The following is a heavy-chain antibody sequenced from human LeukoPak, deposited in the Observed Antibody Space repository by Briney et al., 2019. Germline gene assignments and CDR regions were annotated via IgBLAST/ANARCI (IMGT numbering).Heavy chain of an antibody. CDR3: ASSYSSGWFGY. D-gene: IGHD6-19*01. Sequence: PSETLSLTCTVSGYSISSGYYWGWIRQPPGKGLEWIGSIYHSGSTYYNPSLKSRVTISVDTSKNQFSLKLSSVTAADTAAYYCASSYSSGWFGYWGQGTLVTVSS. J-gene: IGHJ5*01. CDR2: IYHSGST. CDR1: GYSISSGYY. V-gene: IGHV4-38-2*02.